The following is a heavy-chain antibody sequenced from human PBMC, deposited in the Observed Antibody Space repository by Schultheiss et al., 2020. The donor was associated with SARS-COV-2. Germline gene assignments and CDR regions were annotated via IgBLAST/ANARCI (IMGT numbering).Heavy chain of an antibody. CDR1: GGSVSSGSYY. CDR3: ARVGVNSAFDGGWFDP. J-gene: IGHJ5*02. D-gene: IGHD5-12*01. Sequence: SETLSLTCTVSGGSVSSGSYYWSWIRQPPGKGLEWIGSIYYSGSTYYNPSLKSRVTISLDTSQKQFSLKLSSVTSADTAVYYCARVGVNSAFDGGWFDPWGQGTLVTVSS. V-gene: IGHV4-61*01. CDR2: IYYSGST.